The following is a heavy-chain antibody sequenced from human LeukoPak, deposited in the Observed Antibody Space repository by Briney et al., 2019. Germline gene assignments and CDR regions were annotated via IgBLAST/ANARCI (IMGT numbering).Heavy chain of an antibody. V-gene: IGHV1-46*04. CDR1: GYTFTTYY. CDR3: ASYHHRDFGDYYGMDV. J-gene: IGHJ6*02. D-gene: IGHD4-17*01. CDR2: INPSGGST. Sequence: EASLKVSCKASGYTFTTYYMHWVRQAPGQGLEWMGIINPSGGSTRYAQKLQGRVTMTRDTSTSTVYMELSSLISEDTAVYYCASYHHRDFGDYYGMDVWGQGTTVTVSS.